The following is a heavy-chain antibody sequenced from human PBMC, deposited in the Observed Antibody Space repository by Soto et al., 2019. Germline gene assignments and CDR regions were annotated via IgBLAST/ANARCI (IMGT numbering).Heavy chain of an antibody. Sequence: SETLSLTCAVSGGSMSSFSWSWIRQPPGKGLEFIGSISHSGRSEYNPSLKDRIILSVDVSKNQFSLNLKSMKAADTAVYYCARVARGKNYDMWSGSTSYAMDAWGQGTTVTVSS. CDR1: GGSMSSFS. CDR2: ISHSGRS. J-gene: IGHJ6*02. D-gene: IGHD3-3*01. V-gene: IGHV4-59*13. CDR3: ARVARGKNYDMWSGSTSYAMDA.